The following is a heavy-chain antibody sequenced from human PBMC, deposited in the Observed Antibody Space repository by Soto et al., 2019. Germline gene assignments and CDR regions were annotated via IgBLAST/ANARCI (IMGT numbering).Heavy chain of an antibody. CDR3: ARDSPITIYGYMDV. V-gene: IGHV3-33*01. CDR2: IWYDGSNK. Sequence: GGSLRLSCAASGFTFSSYGMHWVRQAPGKGLEWVAVIWYDGSNKYYADSVKGRFTISRDNSKNTLYLQMNSLRAEDTAVYYCARDSPITIYGYMDVWGKGTTVTVSS. D-gene: IGHD3-3*01. J-gene: IGHJ6*03. CDR1: GFTFSSYG.